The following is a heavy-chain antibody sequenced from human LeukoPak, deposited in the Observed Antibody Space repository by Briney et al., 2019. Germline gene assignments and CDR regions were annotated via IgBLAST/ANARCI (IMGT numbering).Heavy chain of an antibody. D-gene: IGHD3-22*01. J-gene: IGHJ4*02. Sequence: PGRSLRLSCTTSGFTFGDYAMSWVRQAPGKGLEWVSAISGSGGSTYYADSVKGRFTISRDNSKNTLYLQMNSLRAEDTAVYYCARIVVVIRDWGQGTLVTVSS. CDR2: ISGSGGST. CDR3: ARIVVVIRD. CDR1: GFTFGDYA. V-gene: IGHV3-23*01.